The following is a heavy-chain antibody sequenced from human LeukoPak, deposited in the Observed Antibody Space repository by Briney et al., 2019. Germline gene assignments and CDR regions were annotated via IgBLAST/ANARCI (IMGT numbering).Heavy chain of an antibody. CDR2: IKHDGSDK. J-gene: IGHJ4*02. Sequence: SGGSLRLSCAASGFTFSSYWMSWVRQAPGKGLEWVANIKHDGSDKYYVDSVKGRFTISRDSAENSLYLQMNSLRAEDTAMYYCARSQSLGYWGQGTLVTVSS. V-gene: IGHV3-7*04. CDR3: ARSQSLGY. CDR1: GFTFSSYW.